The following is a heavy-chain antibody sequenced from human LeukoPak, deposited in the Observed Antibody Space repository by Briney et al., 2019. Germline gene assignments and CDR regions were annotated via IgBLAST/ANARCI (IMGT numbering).Heavy chain of an antibody. J-gene: IGHJ6*03. D-gene: IGHD1-26*01. CDR3: AKDGDTVSGTYYFDMDV. CDR2: ISYDGSNK. CDR1: GFTFSSYG. V-gene: IGHV3-30*18. Sequence: QSGGSLRLSCAASGFTFSSYGMHWVRQAPGKGLEWVAVISYDGSNKYYADSVKGRFTISRDNSRNTLYLQMNSLRAEDTALYYCAKDGDTVSGTYYFDMDVWGKGTTVTISS.